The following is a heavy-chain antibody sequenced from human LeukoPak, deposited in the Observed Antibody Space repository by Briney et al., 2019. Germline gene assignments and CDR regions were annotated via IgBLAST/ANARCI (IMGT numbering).Heavy chain of an antibody. Sequence: GASVKVSCKASGDTFTGYYIHWVRQAPGQGLEWMGWINHHSGGTNYAPRFQGRVTMTRDTSISTAYMELSRLRSDDTAVYYCARGNYDILTGYYMRDDYWGRGTLVTVSA. D-gene: IGHD3-9*01. CDR1: GDTFTGYY. V-gene: IGHV1-2*02. CDR3: ARGNYDILTGYYMRDDY. CDR2: INHHSGGT. J-gene: IGHJ4*02.